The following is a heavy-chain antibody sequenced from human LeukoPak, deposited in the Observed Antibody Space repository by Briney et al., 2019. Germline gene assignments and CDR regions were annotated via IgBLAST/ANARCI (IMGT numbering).Heavy chain of an antibody. CDR1: GFTFSSYA. CDR3: ARENYGGNSRALDAFDI. Sequence: GGSLRLSCAASGFTFSSYAMSWVRQAPGKGLEWVSAISGSGGSTYYADSVKGRFTISRDNSKNTLYLQMNSLRAEDTAVYYCARENYGGNSRALDAFDIWGQGTVVTVSS. J-gene: IGHJ3*02. D-gene: IGHD4-23*01. V-gene: IGHV3-23*01. CDR2: ISGSGGST.